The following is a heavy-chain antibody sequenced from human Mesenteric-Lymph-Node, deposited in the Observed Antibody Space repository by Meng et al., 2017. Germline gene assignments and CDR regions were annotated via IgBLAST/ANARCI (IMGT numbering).Heavy chain of an antibody. CDR3: ARGKQDAWELLAY. CDR2: IDDSGST. J-gene: IGHJ4*02. D-gene: IGHD1-26*01. CDR1: GVSISSNIR. V-gene: IGHV4-4*02. Sequence: QVPLQGSGPVLVKPSWTLSLTCGVSGVSISSNIRWTWVRQSPGKGLEWIGDIDDSGSTNYNPSLNSRISISLDKSKNHFSLKVNSVTAADTAVYYCARGKQDAWELLAYWGQGALVTVSS.